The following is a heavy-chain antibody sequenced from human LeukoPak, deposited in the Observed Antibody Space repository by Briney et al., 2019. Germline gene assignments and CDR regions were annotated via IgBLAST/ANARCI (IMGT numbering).Heavy chain of an antibody. CDR3: ARRRDGDSVLYYFDY. D-gene: IGHD4-17*01. J-gene: IGHJ4*02. CDR2: IYHSGST. CDR1: GGSISSSNW. Sequence: PSETLSPTCAVSGGSISSSNWWSWVRQPPGKGLEWIGEIYHSGSTNYNPSLKSRVTISVDKSKNQFSLKLSSLTAADTAVYYCARRRDGDSVLYYFDYWGQGTLVTVSS. V-gene: IGHV4-4*02.